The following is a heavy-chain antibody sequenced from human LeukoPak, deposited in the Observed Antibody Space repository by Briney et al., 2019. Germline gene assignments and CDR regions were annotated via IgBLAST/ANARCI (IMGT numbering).Heavy chain of an antibody. J-gene: IGHJ4*02. CDR1: GGTFSSYA. CDR2: IIPIFGTA. D-gene: IGHD2-8*01. V-gene: IGHV1-69*05. Sequence: GASVKVSCKASGGTFSSYAISWVRQAPGQGLEWMGGIIPIFGTANYAQKFQGRVTITTDESTSTAYMELSSLRSEGTAVYYCARDYCTNGVCYAVWGQGTLVTVSS. CDR3: ARDYCTNGVCYAV.